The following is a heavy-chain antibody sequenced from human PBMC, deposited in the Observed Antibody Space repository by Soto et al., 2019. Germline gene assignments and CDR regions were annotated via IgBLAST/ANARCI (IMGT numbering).Heavy chain of an antibody. CDR1: GGTFSCYA. J-gene: IGHJ6*02. CDR3: ARASLDSSGYYDYYYGMDV. V-gene: IGHV1-69*13. D-gene: IGHD3-22*01. CDR2: IIPIFGTA. Sequence: SVKVSCKASGGTFSCYAISWVRQAPGQGLEWMGGIIPIFGTANYAQKFQGRVTITADESTSTAYMELSSLRSEDTAVYYCARASLDSSGYYDYYYGMDVWGQGTTVTVSS.